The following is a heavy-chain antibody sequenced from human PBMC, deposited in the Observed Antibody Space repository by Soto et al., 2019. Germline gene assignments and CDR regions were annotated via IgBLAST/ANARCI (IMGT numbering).Heavy chain of an antibody. V-gene: IGHV3-23*01. D-gene: IGHD2-15*01. CDR2: ISVSVSST. CDR1: GFTFSSYA. Sequence: GGSLRLSCAASGFTFSSYAMNWVRQAPGKGLEWVSAISVSVSSTYYADSVKGRFTISRDNSKNTLYLQMNSLRAEDTAIYYCSKVLRYCSCGSFPPPVYWGQGTLVTVSS. CDR3: SKVLRYCSCGSFPPPVY. J-gene: IGHJ4*02.